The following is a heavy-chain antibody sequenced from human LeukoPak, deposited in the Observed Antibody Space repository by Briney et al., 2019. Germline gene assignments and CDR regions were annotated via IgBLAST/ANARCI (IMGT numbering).Heavy chain of an antibody. CDR1: GYTFSVYY. J-gene: IGHJ4*02. V-gene: IGHV1-46*01. CDR3: ARGTFVDTPILGYFDY. CDR2: INPYGGST. D-gene: IGHD5-18*01. Sequence: ASVKVSCKASGYTFSVYYVHWVRQVPGQGLEWMGVINPYGGSTIYTQNFQGRVTMTRDTSTSTVYMELSSLRFEDTAVFYCARGTFVDTPILGYFDYWGQGTLVTVSS.